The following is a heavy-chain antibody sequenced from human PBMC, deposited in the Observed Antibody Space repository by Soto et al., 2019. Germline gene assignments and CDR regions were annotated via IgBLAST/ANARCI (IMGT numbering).Heavy chain of an antibody. Sequence: PGESLKISCKGSGYSFTSYWISWVRQMPGKGLEWMGIIYPGDSDTRYSPSFQGQVTISADKSISTAYLQWSSLKASDTAMYYWARHRNFDILPGHPNYGARETLFTVSS. J-gene: IGHJ4*02. V-gene: IGHV5-51*01. CDR2: IYPGDSDT. CDR3: ARHRNFDILPGHPNY. D-gene: IGHD3-9*01. CDR1: GYSFTSYW.